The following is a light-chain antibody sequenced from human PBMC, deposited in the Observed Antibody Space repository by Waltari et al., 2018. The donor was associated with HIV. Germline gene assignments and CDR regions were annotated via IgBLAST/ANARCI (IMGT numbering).Light chain of an antibody. CDR3: QSTDSSGAFV. V-gene: IGLV3-25*03. CDR2: TDI. J-gene: IGLJ1*01. Sequence: YELTQPPSVSVSPGQTARITCSGDVLPNEYTYWYQQKQGQAPVLVIHTDIERPSGSPVRFSGSSSVTTVTLTISGVQAEDEADYYCQSTDSSGAFVFGTGTRVTVL. CDR1: VLPNEY.